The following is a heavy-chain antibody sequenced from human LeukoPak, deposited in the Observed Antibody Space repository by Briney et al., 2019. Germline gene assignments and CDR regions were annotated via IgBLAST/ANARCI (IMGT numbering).Heavy chain of an antibody. J-gene: IGHJ3*02. Sequence: GGSLRLSCAASGFTFSNYWIKWVRQAPGKGLEWVANIKQDVNEKYYVDSVKGRFTISRDNAKKSLYLQMNSLRAEDTAVYYCARDTPEEEIWGQGTMVTVSS. CDR1: GFTFSNYW. CDR2: IKQDVNEK. CDR3: ARDTPEEEI. V-gene: IGHV3-7*01. D-gene: IGHD1-14*01.